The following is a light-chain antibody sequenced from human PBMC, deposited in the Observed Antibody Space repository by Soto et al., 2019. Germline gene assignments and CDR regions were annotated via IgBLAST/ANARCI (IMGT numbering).Light chain of an antibody. CDR1: QRITNC. J-gene: IGKJ2*01. CDR2: DAS. V-gene: IGKV1-5*03. Sequence: DIQMTQSPSTLSASVGDRVTITCRASQRITNCLAWYQQKPGKAPKLLIFDASSLRSGVPSRFSGSGSGTELTLTISSLQPEDFATYYCQQHNPYSPYTFGQGTKLEIK. CDR3: QQHNPYSPYT.